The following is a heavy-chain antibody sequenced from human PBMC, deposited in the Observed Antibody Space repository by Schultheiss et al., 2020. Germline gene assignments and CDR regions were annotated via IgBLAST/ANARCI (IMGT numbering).Heavy chain of an antibody. J-gene: IGHJ4*02. V-gene: IGHV4-4*07. D-gene: IGHD2-15*01. CDR3: AREDCSGGSCYFDY. CDR1: GGSISSYY. Sequence: GSLRLSCTVSGGSISSYYWSWIRQPAGKGLEWIGRIYTSGSTNYNPSLKSRVTISVDRSKNQFSLKLSSVTAADTAVYYCAREDCSGGSCYFDYWGQGTLVTVSS. CDR2: IYTSGST.